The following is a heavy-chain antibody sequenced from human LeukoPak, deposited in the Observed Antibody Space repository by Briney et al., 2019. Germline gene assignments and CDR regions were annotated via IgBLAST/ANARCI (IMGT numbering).Heavy chain of an antibody. V-gene: IGHV4-59*04. J-gene: IGHJ6*03. D-gene: IGHD6-19*01. CDR2: VHHFGNT. CDR1: GVSISSSY. CDR3: AKSYSSVFYYYMDV. Sequence: SETLSLTCSVSGVSISSSYWSWIRQPPGKRLEWIANVHHFGNTYYNPSLKSRVTISVDTSKSQFSLKLNSVSVADTAVYYCAKSYSSVFYYYMDVWGKGTTVTVSS.